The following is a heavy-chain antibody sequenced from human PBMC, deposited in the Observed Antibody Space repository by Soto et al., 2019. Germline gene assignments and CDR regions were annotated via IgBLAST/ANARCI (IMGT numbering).Heavy chain of an antibody. CDR1: GFTFSSYA. J-gene: IGHJ3*02. CDR3: AREMATLYPDAFDI. Sequence: GGSLRLSCAASGFTFSSYAMHWVRQAPGKGLEWVAVISYDGSNKYYADSVKGRFTISRDNSKNTLYLQMNSLRAEDTAVYYCAREMATLYPDAFDIWGQGTMVTVSS. D-gene: IGHD5-12*01. CDR2: ISYDGSNK. V-gene: IGHV3-30-3*01.